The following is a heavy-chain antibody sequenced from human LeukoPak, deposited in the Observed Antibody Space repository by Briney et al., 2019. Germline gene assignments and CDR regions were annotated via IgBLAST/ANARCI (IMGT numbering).Heavy chain of an antibody. CDR1: GYTFTNYD. CDR2: VNPDSGDT. D-gene: IGHD1-1*01. V-gene: IGHV1-8*01. Sequence: ASVKLSCKTSGYTFTNYDINWVRQASGQGLEWMGWVNPDSGDTGYAQKFQGRLTMTTNTSSRMAYMGMTSLRSDDTAVYYCTRDWTYWGPGTLVTVSS. CDR3: TRDWTY. J-gene: IGHJ4*02.